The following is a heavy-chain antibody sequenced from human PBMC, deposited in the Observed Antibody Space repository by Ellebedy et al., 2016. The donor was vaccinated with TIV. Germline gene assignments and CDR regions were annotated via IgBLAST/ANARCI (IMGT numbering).Heavy chain of an antibody. D-gene: IGHD6-6*01. CDR3: AKWSGRIAGRPWGYFDY. J-gene: IGHJ4*02. CDR2: ISSSSSYI. Sequence: GESLKISCAASGFTFSSHSLHWVRQAPGKGLEWVSSISSSSSYIYYTDSVTGRFTISRDNSKNTLYLQMNSLRAEDTAVYYCAKWSGRIAGRPWGYFDYWGQGTLVTVTS. CDR1: GFTFSSHS. V-gene: IGHV3-21*01.